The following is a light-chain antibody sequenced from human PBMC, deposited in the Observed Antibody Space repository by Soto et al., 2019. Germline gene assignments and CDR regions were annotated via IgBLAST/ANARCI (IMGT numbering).Light chain of an antibody. V-gene: IGKV3-15*01. Sequence: IVMTQTPATLSVSPGERATLSCRASQSISTKLAWYQQKPGQAPRLLMYDASTRASGFPARFSGSGSGTEFTRTISSLQSEDFAVYYWQHYSHWPYTCGQGTKLEIK. J-gene: IGKJ2*01. CDR1: QSISTK. CDR2: DAS. CDR3: QHYSHWPYT.